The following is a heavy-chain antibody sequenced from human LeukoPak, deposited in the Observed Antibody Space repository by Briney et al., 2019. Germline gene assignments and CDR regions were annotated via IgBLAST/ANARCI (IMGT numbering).Heavy chain of an antibody. J-gene: IGHJ4*02. CDR3: ARDPGSSWYGGLDY. D-gene: IGHD6-13*01. CDR1: GFTFSSYS. Sequence: GGSLRLSYAASGFTFSSYSMNWVRQAPGKGLEWVSSISSSSSYIYYADSVKGRFTISRDNAKNSLYLQMNSLRAEDTAVYYCARDPGSSWYGGLDYWGQGTLVTVSS. CDR2: ISSSSSYI. V-gene: IGHV3-21*01.